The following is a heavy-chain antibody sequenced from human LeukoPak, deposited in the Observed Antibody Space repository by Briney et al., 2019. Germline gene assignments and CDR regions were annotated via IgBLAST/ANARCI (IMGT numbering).Heavy chain of an antibody. CDR2: ISGSGGEI. CDR3: AKGGPFSTSSQKYFDP. D-gene: IGHD6-6*01. J-gene: IGHJ5*02. CDR1: GFSFSSYG. V-gene: IGHV3-23*01. Sequence: GGSLRLSCAASGFSFSSYGMTWVRQAPGKGLEWVSSISGSGGEIHYADSVKGRFTISRDNSKNTVYLQMNSLRDENTAVFYCAKGGPFSTSSQKYFDPWGQGSLVIVS.